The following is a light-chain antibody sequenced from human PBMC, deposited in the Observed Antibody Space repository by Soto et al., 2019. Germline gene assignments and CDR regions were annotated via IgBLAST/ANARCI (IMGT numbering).Light chain of an antibody. J-gene: IGKJ1*01. CDR3: QQYGSSPGT. V-gene: IGKV3-20*01. CDR1: QSVSSY. Sequence: EIVLTQSPATLSLSPGERATLSCRASQSVSSYLAWYQQKPGQAPRLLIYDASNRATGIPDRFSGSGSGTDFTLTINRLEPEDFAVYYCQQYGSSPGTFGQGTKVEI. CDR2: DAS.